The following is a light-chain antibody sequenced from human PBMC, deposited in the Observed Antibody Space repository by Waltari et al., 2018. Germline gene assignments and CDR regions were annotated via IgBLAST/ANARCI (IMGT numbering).Light chain of an antibody. Sequence: DIVMTQSPDSLAVSLGERANIHCKSSQSVLYSSNNKNYLAWYQQKPGQPPKLLIYWASTRESGVPDRFSGSGSGTDFTLTISSLQAEDVAVYYCQQYYSTPPTFGQGTKVEIK. V-gene: IGKV4-1*01. CDR2: WAS. J-gene: IGKJ1*01. CDR1: QSVLYSSNNKNY. CDR3: QQYYSTPPT.